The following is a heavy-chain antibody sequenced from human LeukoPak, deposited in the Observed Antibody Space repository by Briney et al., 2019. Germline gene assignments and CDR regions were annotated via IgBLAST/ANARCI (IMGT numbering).Heavy chain of an antibody. CDR1: GFTFSSYA. Sequence: GGSLRLSCAASGFTFSSYAMSWVRQAPGKGLEWVSAISGSGGSTYYADSVKGRFTISRDNSKNTLYLQMNSLRAEDTAVYYCARMYSSSSYGMDVWGQGTTVTVSS. D-gene: IGHD6-6*01. V-gene: IGHV3-23*01. CDR3: ARMYSSSSYGMDV. CDR2: ISGSGGST. J-gene: IGHJ6*02.